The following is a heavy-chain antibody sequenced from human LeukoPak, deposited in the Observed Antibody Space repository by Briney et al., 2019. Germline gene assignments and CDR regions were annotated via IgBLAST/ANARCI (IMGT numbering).Heavy chain of an antibody. CDR2: IREDGNEK. V-gene: IGHV3-7*03. CDR1: GFTFSSYW. Sequence: PGGSLRLSCSASGFTFSSYWMSWVRQTTGKVLECVAKIREDGNEKFYVDSVKGRFTISRDNAKNSLYLQMNSLRVDDTAVYYCARESPGSYSSGRDYFDFWGQGTLVTVSS. CDR3: ARESPGSYSSGRDYFDF. J-gene: IGHJ4*02. D-gene: IGHD6-19*01.